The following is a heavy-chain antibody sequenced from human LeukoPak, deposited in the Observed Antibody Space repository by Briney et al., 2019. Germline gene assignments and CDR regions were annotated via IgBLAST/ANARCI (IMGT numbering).Heavy chain of an antibody. D-gene: IGHD6-13*01. J-gene: IGHJ4*02. CDR3: APPPIAATGN. CDR1: GFTFSSYS. Sequence: GGSLRLSCAASGFTFSSYSMNWVRQAPGKGLEWVANIRQDGGAKNYVDSVKGRFTISRDNAKKPLYLQMNSLRGEDTAVYYCAPPPIAATGNWGQGTLVTVSS. CDR2: IRQDGGAK. V-gene: IGHV3-7*01.